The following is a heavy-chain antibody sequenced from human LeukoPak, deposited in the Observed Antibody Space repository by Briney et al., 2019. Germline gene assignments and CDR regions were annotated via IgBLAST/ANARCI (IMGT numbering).Heavy chain of an antibody. V-gene: IGHV3-20*04. CDR2: INWSGGST. Sequence: RPGGSLRLSCAASGFTFDDYGLSWVRHAPGKGLEWVSTINWSGGSTGYADSVKGRFTISRDNAKNSLYLQMNSLRAEDTALYYCARVSDISVAAYFDYWGQGTLVTVSS. D-gene: IGHD6-19*01. J-gene: IGHJ4*02. CDR3: ARVSDISVAAYFDY. CDR1: GFTFDDYG.